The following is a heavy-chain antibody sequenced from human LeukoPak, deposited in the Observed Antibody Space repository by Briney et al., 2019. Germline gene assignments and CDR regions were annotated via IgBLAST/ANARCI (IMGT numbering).Heavy chain of an antibody. Sequence: PGRSLRLSCAASGFTFSSYGMHWVRQAPGKGLEWVAVISNDGSNKYYADSVKGRFTISRDNSKNTLYLQMNSLRAEDTAVYYCAKASNSGSHPYYFDYWGQGTLVTVSS. J-gene: IGHJ4*02. D-gene: IGHD1-26*01. V-gene: IGHV3-30*18. CDR2: ISNDGSNK. CDR1: GFTFSSYG. CDR3: AKASNSGSHPYYFDY.